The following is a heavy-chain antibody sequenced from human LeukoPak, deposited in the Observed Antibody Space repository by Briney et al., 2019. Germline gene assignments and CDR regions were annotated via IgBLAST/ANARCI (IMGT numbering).Heavy chain of an antibody. CDR1: GFTFSSYG. D-gene: IGHD3-9*01. CDR3: ARSYYDILTSWYFDY. CDR2: IWYDGSNK. J-gene: IGHJ4*02. V-gene: IGHV3-33*01. Sequence: GGSLRLSCAASGFTFSSYGMHWVRQAPGKGLEWVSVIWYDGSNKYYADSVKGRFTISRDNSKNTLYLQMNSLRAEDTAVYYCARSYYDILTSWYFDYWGQGTLVTVSS.